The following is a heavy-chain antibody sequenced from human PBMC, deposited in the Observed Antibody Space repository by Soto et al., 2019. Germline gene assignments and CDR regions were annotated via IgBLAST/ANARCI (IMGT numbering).Heavy chain of an antibody. CDR1: GFIFTNYA. D-gene: IGHD6-13*01. V-gene: IGHV3-23*01. CDR2: ISGSGGSV. Sequence: EVQLLESGGGLVQPGGSLRLSCAASGFIFTNYAMNWVRQAPGKGLEWVSSISGSGGSVYYADSVKGRFTISRDNSENTLYLQMSSLRADDAAVYYCAKDPVVSSTSSWFYFDYWGRGTLVTASS. J-gene: IGHJ4*02. CDR3: AKDPVVSSTSSWFYFDY.